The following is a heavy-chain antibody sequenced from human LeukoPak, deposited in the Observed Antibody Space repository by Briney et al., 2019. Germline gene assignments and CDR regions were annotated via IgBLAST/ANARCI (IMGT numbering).Heavy chain of an antibody. CDR1: GFAFSSYW. CDR3: ARAAAGSSGVYFDY. V-gene: IGHV3-7*01. J-gene: IGHJ4*02. D-gene: IGHD6-13*01. CDR2: IKQDGSEK. Sequence: PGGSLRLSCAASGFAFSSYWMSWVRQAPGKGLEWVANIKQDGSEKYYVDSVKGRFTISRDNAKNSLYLQMNSLRAEDTAVYYCARAAAGSSGVYFDYWGQGTLVTVSS.